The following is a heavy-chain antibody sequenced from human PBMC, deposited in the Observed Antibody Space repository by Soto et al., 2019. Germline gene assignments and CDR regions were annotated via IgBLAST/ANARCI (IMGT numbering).Heavy chain of an antibody. CDR1: GFTLSSYS. CDR2: ISSSSSSTI. J-gene: IGHJ6*02. CDR3: ATRRWLAPVYYHYGMGV. Sequence: GGSLRLSCAASGFTLSSYSMNWVRQAPGKGLEWVSYISSSSSSTIHYADSVKGRFTISRDNGKNSVYLQMNSLRDEDTAVYYCATRRWLAPVYYHYGMGVWGQGTPVTVSS. D-gene: IGHD5-12*01. V-gene: IGHV3-48*02.